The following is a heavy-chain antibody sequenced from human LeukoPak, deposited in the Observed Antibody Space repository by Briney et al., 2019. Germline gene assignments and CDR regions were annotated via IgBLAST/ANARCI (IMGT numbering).Heavy chain of an antibody. CDR1: GGTFSSYA. Sequence: ASVKVSCKASGGTFSSYAISWVRQAPGQGLEWMGRIIPIFGIANYAQKFQGRVTITADKSTSTAYMELSSLRSEDTAVYYCAREYSGYDQGSDYWGQGTLVTVSS. CDR2: IIPIFGIA. J-gene: IGHJ4*02. CDR3: AREYSGYDQGSDY. D-gene: IGHD5-12*01. V-gene: IGHV1-69*04.